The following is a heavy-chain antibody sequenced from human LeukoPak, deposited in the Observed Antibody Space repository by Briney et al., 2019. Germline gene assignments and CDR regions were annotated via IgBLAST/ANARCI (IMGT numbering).Heavy chain of an antibody. D-gene: IGHD3-3*01. Sequence: SVKVSCKASGGTFSSYAISWVRQAPGQGLEWMGGIIPIFGTANYAQKFQGRVTITTDESTSTAYMELSSLRSEDTAVYYCARHVLRFLEGAFDIWGQGTMVTVSS. V-gene: IGHV1-69*05. J-gene: IGHJ3*02. CDR1: GGTFSSYA. CDR2: IIPIFGTA. CDR3: ARHVLRFLEGAFDI.